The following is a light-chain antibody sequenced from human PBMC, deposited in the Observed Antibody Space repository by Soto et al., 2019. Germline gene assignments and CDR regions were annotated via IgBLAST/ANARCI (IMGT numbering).Light chain of an antibody. CDR1: SSDVGTYNY. CDR2: EVS. Sequence: QSVLTQPASVSGSPGQSITISCTGTSSDVGTYNYVSWYQQHPGKAPNLMIYEVSNRPSGVSHRFSGSKSGNTASLTISGLQAEDEADYYCAAWDDSLSGRVFGGGTKLTVL. CDR3: AAWDDSLSGRV. J-gene: IGLJ3*02. V-gene: IGLV2-14*01.